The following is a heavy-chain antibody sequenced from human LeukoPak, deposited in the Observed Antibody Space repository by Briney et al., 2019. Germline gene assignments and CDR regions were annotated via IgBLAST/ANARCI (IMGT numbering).Heavy chain of an antibody. D-gene: IGHD3-22*01. J-gene: IGHJ4*02. V-gene: IGHV3-30*02. CDR1: GFTFSTYG. CDR2: IRDDGSNK. CDR3: ARGLYYYDSSGYPD. Sequence: GGSLRLSCAASGFTFSTYGMHWVRQAPGKGLEWVAFIRDDGSNKYYADSVKGRFTISRDNSKNTLYLQLNSLRTEDTAVYYCARGLYYYDSSGYPDWGQGTLVTVSS.